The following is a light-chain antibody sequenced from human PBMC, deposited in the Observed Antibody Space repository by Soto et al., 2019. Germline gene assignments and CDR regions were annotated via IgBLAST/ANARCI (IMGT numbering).Light chain of an antibody. V-gene: IGLV3-21*04. CDR3: QVWDSNSDHVV. J-gene: IGLJ2*01. CDR1: KIGSKS. CDR2: YDS. Sequence: SYELTQPPSVSVAPGKTARITCGGNKIGSKSVHWFQQKPGQAPVLVIYYDSDRTSGIPERFSGSKSGDTATLTISRVEAGDEADYYCQVWDSNSDHVVFGGGTKLTVL.